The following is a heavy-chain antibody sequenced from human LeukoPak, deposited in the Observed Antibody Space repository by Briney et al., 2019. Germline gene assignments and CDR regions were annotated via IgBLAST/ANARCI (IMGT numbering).Heavy chain of an antibody. CDR2: IYNDGRT. CDR1: GFTVRSSY. CDR3: ARESAYAVGDF. V-gene: IGHV3-53*01. Sequence: GGSLRLSCAASGFTVRSSYMSWFRQAPGKGLEWASVIYNDGRTYYADSVKGRFIISKDISKNTLYLQMNNLRADDTAVYYCARESAYAVGDFWGRGTLVTVSS. D-gene: IGHD3-3*01. J-gene: IGHJ4*02.